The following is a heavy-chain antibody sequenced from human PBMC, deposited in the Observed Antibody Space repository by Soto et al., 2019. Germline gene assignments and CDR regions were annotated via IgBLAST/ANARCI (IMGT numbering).Heavy chain of an antibody. J-gene: IGHJ6*02. CDR3: ARHVPAAGYYYGMDV. D-gene: IGHD2-2*01. CDR1: GGTFSSYA. Sequence: QVQLVQSGAEVKKPGSSVKVSCKASGGTFSSYAISWVRQAPGQGLAWMGGIIHIFGTANYAQTCQGRVTITADESTSTAYMELSSLRSEDTAVYYCARHVPAAGYYYGMDVWGQGTTVTVSS. V-gene: IGHV1-69*12. CDR2: IIHIFGTA.